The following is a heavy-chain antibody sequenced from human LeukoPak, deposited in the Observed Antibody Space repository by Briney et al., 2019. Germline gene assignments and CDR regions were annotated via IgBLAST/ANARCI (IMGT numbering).Heavy chain of an antibody. Sequence: SVKVSCKASGGTFSSYAISWVRQAPGQGLEWMGRIIPILGIANYAQKFQGRVTITADKSTGTAYMELSSLRSEDTAVYYCARAKKRSGYYYYYGMDVWGQGTTVTVSS. J-gene: IGHJ6*02. CDR3: ARAKKRSGYYYYYGMDV. CDR1: GGTFSSYA. CDR2: IIPILGIA. D-gene: IGHD3-16*01. V-gene: IGHV1-69*04.